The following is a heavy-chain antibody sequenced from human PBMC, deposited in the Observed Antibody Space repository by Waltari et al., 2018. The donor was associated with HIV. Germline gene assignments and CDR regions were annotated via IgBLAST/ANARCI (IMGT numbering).Heavy chain of an antibody. CDR3: ARENTGSYSSSWWYFDY. Sequence: QVQLQESGPGLVKPSQTLSLTCTVSGGSISSGSYYWSWIRQPAGKGLEWIGRIYTSGSTNYNPSLKSRVTISVDTSKNQFSLKLSSVTAADTAVYYCARENTGSYSSSWWYFDYWGQGTLVTVSS. D-gene: IGHD6-13*01. V-gene: IGHV4-61*02. J-gene: IGHJ4*02. CDR1: GGSISSGSYY. CDR2: IYTSGST.